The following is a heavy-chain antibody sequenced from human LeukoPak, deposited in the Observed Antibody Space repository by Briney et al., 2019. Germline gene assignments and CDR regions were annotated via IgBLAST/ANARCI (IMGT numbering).Heavy chain of an antibody. CDR1: GGSISSGSYY. Sequence: SQTLSLTCTVSGGSISSGSYYWSWIRQPAGKGLEWIGRIYTSGSTNYNPSLKSRVTISVDTSKNQFSLKLSSVTAADTAVYYCARDPSRFDWLPRAYFDYWGQGTLVTVSS. J-gene: IGHJ4*02. CDR2: IYTSGST. CDR3: ARDPSRFDWLPRAYFDY. D-gene: IGHD3-9*01. V-gene: IGHV4-61*02.